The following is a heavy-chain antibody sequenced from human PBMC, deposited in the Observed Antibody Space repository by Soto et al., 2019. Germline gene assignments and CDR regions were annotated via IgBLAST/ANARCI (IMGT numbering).Heavy chain of an antibody. D-gene: IGHD5-12*01. V-gene: IGHV1-69*01. CDR1: GGIFSSYA. CDR3: ARGEGSFEMATSNYYYYGMDV. J-gene: IGHJ6*02. Sequence: QVQLVQSGAEVKKPGSSVQVSCKASGGIFSSYAISWVRHVPGQGLESMGGIIPIFGTANYAQKFQGRVTITADESTSTAYMELSSLRSEDTAVYYCARGEGSFEMATSNYYYYGMDVWGQGTTVTVSS. CDR2: IIPIFGTA.